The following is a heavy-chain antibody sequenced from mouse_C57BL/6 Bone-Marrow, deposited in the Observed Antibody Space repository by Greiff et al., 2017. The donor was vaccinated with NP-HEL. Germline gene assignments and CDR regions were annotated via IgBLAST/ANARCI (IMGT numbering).Heavy chain of an antibody. CDR2: INPYNGGT. CDR3: AKRLPYAMDY. CDR1: GYTFTDYY. Sequence: SGPVLVKPGASVKMSCKASGYTFTDYYMNWVKQSHGKSLEWIGVINPYNGGTSYNQKFKGKATLTVDKSSSTAYMELNSLTSEDSAVYYCAKRLPYAMDYWGQGTSVTVSS. V-gene: IGHV1-19*01. J-gene: IGHJ4*01. D-gene: IGHD3-2*02.